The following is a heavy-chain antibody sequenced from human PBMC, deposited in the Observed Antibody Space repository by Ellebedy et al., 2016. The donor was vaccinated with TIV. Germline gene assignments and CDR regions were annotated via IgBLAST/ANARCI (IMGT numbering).Heavy chain of an antibody. D-gene: IGHD5-12*01. V-gene: IGHV4-34*01. J-gene: IGHJ4*02. CDR3: AKDSGYSGYPG. Sequence: SETLSLXXTVSGGTISTYYWSWIRQPPGKGLEWIGEINHSGSTNYNPSLKSRVTISVDTSKNQFSLKLSSVTAADTAVYYCAKDSGYSGYPGWGQGTLVTVSS. CDR1: GGTISTYY. CDR2: INHSGST.